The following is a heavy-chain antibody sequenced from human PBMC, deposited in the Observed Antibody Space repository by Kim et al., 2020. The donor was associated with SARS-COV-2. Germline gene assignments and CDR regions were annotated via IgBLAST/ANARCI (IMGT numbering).Heavy chain of an antibody. CDR3: ARLGMTGIGGRGWFCP. Sequence: SETLSLTCTVSGGSISRSNSHWGWIRQPPGKGLEWIGCVYYSGSTFYNPSLKSRVTISVDTSENQLSLKLTSVTAADTAVYYCARLGMTGIGGRGWFCPGGQGTLISVSS. V-gene: IGHV4-39*01. J-gene: IGHJ5*02. CDR2: VYYSGST. D-gene: IGHD1-1*01. CDR1: GGSISRSNSH.